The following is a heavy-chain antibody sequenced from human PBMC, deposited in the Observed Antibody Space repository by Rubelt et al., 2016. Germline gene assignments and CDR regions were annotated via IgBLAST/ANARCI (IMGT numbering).Heavy chain of an antibody. J-gene: IGHJ6*02. CDR3: AGDTKYCTSTSCINVYGSYYGMDV. D-gene: IGHD2-2*01. V-gene: IGHV3-30*04. Sequence: SGGGVVQPGRSLRLSCAASGFTFSSYAMHWVRQAPGKGLEWVAVISYDGSNKYYADSVKGRFTISRDNSKNTLYLQMNSLRAQDTAGYDCAGDTKYCTSTSCINVYGSYYGMDVWGQGTTVTVSS. CDR2: ISYDGSNK. CDR1: GFTFSSYA.